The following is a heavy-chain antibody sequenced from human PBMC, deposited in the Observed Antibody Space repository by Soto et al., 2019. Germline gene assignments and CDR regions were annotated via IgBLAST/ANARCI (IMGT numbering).Heavy chain of an antibody. V-gene: IGHV3-30*18. D-gene: IGHD3-3*01. CDR2: ISDDGSNK. Sequence: GGSLRLSCAASGFTFSNYGMHWVRQAPGKGLEWVAFISDDGSNKYYADSMKGRFTMSRDNSKRTLYLQMSSLRVEDTAVYYCTKRRNVLRFLEWSSGMEVWGQGT. CDR3: TKRRNVLRFLEWSSGMEV. J-gene: IGHJ6*02. CDR1: GFTFSNYG.